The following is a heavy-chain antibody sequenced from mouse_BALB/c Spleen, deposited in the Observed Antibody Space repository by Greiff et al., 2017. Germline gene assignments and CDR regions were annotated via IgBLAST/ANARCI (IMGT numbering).Heavy chain of an antibody. CDR2: IWAGGST. J-gene: IGHJ1*01. D-gene: IGHD1-1*01. Sequence: QVQLKESGPGLVAPSQSLSITCTVSGFSLTSYGVHWVRQPPGKGLEWLGVIWAGGSTNYISALMSRLSISKDNSKSQVFLKMNSLQTDDTAMYYCARGDYGSSYVYWYFDVWGAGTTVTVSS. V-gene: IGHV2-9*02. CDR1: GFSLTSYG. CDR3: ARGDYGSSYVYWYFDV.